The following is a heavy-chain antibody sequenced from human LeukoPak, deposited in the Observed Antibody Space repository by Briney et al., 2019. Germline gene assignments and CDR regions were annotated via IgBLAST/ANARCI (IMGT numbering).Heavy chain of an antibody. V-gene: IGHV1-46*01. J-gene: IGHJ5*02. D-gene: IGHD6-13*01. CDR2: INPSGGST. CDR3: ARGPGRYSSSWYDWFDP. CDR1: GYTFTSYY. Sequence: ASVKVSCKASGYTFTSYYMHWVRQAPGQGLEWMGIINPSGGSTSYAQKFQGRVTITRNTSISTAYMELSSLRSEDTAVYYCARGPGRYSSSWYDWFDPWGQGTLVTVSS.